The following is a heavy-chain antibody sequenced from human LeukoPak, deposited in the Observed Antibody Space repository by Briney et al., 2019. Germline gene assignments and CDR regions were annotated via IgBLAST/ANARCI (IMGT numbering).Heavy chain of an antibody. V-gene: IGHV3-21*05. D-gene: IGHD6-19*01. CDR3: ARDPSGWYFVDY. J-gene: IGHJ4*02. CDR2: ISSSSGNI. Sequence: GGSLRLSCAASGFTFSSYSMNWVRQAPGKGLEWVSYISSSSGNIYYADSVKGRFTISRDNAKNSLYLQMNSLRAEDTAVYYCARDPSGWYFVDYWGQGTLVTVSS. CDR1: GFTFSSYS.